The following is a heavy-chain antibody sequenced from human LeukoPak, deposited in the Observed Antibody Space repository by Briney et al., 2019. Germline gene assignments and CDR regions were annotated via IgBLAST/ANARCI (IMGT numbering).Heavy chain of an antibody. D-gene: IGHD6-13*01. CDR3: AKDIGSSTSNYFDQ. CDR2: IQYHGGNT. J-gene: IGHJ4*02. Sequence: GGSLRLSCEGSGFTLSIYGMHWVRQTPGKGLEWVAFIQYHGGNTYYADSVKGRFTISRDNSKNTVYLQMNSLRAEDTAVYYCAKDIGSSTSNYFDQWGQGTLVTVSS. CDR1: GFTLSIYG. V-gene: IGHV3-30*02.